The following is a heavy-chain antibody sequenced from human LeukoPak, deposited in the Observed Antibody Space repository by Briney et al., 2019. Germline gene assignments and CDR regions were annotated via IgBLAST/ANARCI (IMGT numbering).Heavy chain of an antibody. CDR1: GASASDGNYY. V-gene: IGHV4-61*01. CDR2: MFYSEST. Sequence: SETLSLTCSVSGASASDGNYYWTWIRQPPGKGLEWIGYMFYSESTKYNPSLKSRVTISVDKSKNQFSLHMSSVTAADTAVYYCAMAGGSGTYYVDYWGQGTLVTVSS. D-gene: IGHD3-10*01. CDR3: AMAGGSGTYYVDY. J-gene: IGHJ4*02.